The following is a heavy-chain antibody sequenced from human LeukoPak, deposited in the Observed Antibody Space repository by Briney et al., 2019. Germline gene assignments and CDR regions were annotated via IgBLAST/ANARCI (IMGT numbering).Heavy chain of an antibody. J-gene: IGHJ6*02. CDR1: GGSISSSSYY. V-gene: IGHV4-39*01. CDR3: ARGWSSGGRRYYYYYGMDV. D-gene: IGHD2-15*01. CDR2: IYYSGST. Sequence: PSETLSLTCTVSGGSISSSSYYWGWIRQPPGKGLEWIGSIYYSGSTYYNPSLKSRVTISVDTSKNQFSLKPSSVTAADTAVYYCARGWSSGGRRYYYYYGMDVWGQGTTVTVSS.